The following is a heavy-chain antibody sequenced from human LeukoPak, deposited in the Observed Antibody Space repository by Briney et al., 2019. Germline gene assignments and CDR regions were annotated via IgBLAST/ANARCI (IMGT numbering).Heavy chain of an antibody. Sequence: RWASVKVSCKASGYTFTSYGISWVRQAPGQGLEWMGWISAYNGNTNYAQKLRGRVTMTTDTSTSTAYMELRSLRSDDTAVYYCARGLEWLTRRHTWFDPWGQGTLVTVSS. CDR3: ARGLEWLTRRHTWFDP. V-gene: IGHV1-18*01. CDR1: GYTFTSYG. CDR2: ISAYNGNT. D-gene: IGHD3-3*01. J-gene: IGHJ5*02.